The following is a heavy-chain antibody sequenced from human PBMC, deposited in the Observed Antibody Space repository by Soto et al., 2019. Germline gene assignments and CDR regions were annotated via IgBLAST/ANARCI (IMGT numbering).Heavy chain of an antibody. J-gene: IGHJ3*02. D-gene: IGHD2-15*01. CDR2: ISNRGDT. CDR1: GFTFSSYS. Sequence: PGGSLRLSCAASGFTFSSYSMNWVRQAPGKGLEWVSVISNRGDTHYADSVRGRFSLSRDISDNTLHLQMNNLRVEDTAVYYCGRGPRYCGGGSCPTRGDDYDIGGKGKMVPVPS. V-gene: IGHV3-66*01. CDR3: GRGPRYCGGGSCPTRGDDYDI.